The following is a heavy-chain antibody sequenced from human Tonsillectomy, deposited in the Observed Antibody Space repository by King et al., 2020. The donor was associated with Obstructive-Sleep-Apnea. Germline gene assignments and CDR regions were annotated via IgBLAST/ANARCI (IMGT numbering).Heavy chain of an antibody. CDR2: IYYSGST. CDR3: ASFLGRDRPDYYYGMDV. D-gene: IGHD2/OR15-2a*01. J-gene: IGHJ6*02. V-gene: IGHV4-31*03. CDR1: GGSISSGGYY. Sequence: VQLQESCPGLVKHSQTLSLTCTISGGSISSGGYYWSWIRQHPGKGLGWIGYIYYSGSTYYNPSLKSRITISVYTSKNQFYLKLSSVTAADTAGYYCASFLGRDRPDYYYGMDVWGQGTPVTVSS.